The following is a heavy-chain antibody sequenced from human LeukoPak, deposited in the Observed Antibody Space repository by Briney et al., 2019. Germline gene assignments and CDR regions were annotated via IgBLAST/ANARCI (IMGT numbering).Heavy chain of an antibody. V-gene: IGHV3-7*03. CDR2: IKEDGSEK. D-gene: IGHD3-9*01. Sequence: GGSLRLSCAASGFTFSNYWMSWVRQAPGKGPEWVANIKEDGSEKYYVDSVRDRFTISRDNAQTSLHLQMDSMRAEDTAVYYCARTGPDNWFDPWGQGTLVTVSS. J-gene: IGHJ5*02. CDR3: ARTGPDNWFDP. CDR1: GFTFSNYW.